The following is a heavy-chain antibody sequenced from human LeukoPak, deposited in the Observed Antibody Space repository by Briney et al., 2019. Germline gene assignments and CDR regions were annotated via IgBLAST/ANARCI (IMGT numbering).Heavy chain of an antibody. D-gene: IGHD4/OR15-4a*01. CDR2: LHTNYTT. J-gene: IGHJ4*02. V-gene: IGHV3-53*01. Sequence: GGSLRLSCLASGFIFNNDYMSWVRQAPGKGLEWVSVLHTNYTTYYPASVKGRFTISRDNSKNTLYLQMNSLRVEDTAVYYCARDRPYGGLNGFDSWGQGTLVTVSP. CDR1: GFIFNNDY. CDR3: ARDRPYGGLNGFDS.